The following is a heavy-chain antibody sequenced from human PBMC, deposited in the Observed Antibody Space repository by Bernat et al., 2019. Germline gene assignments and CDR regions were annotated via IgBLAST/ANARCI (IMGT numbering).Heavy chain of an antibody. CDR1: GFTFSSYS. Sequence: EVQLVESGGGLVKPGGSLRLSCAASGFTFSSYSMNWVRQAPGKGLEWVSSISSSSSYIYYADSVKGRFTISRDNAKNTLYLQMNSLRAEDTAVYYCAGDRRGSGRLLDYWGQGTLVTVSS. CDR2: ISSSSSYI. CDR3: AGDRRGSGRLLDY. V-gene: IGHV3-21*01. D-gene: IGHD3-10*01. J-gene: IGHJ4*02.